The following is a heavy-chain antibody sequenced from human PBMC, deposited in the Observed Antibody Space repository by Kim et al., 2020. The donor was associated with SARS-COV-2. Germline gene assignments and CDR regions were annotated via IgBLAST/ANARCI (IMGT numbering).Heavy chain of an antibody. D-gene: IGHD2-15*01. J-gene: IGHJ6*02. CDR1: GLTFSSYA. V-gene: IGHV3-23*01. CDR3: AKDRGYWSGGSCDGARYYYYGMDV. CDR2: ISGSGGST. Sequence: GGSLRLSCAVSGLTFSSYAMSWVRQAPGKGLEWVSAISGSGGSTYYADSVKGRLTISIDNSKNTLYLQMNSLRAEDAAVYYCAKDRGYWSGGSCDGARYYYYGMDVWGQGTTVPVSS.